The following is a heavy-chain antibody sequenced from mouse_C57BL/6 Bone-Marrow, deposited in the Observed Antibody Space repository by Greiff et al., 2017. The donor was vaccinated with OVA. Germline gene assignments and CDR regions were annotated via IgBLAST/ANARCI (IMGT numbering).Heavy chain of an antibody. J-gene: IGHJ2*01. V-gene: IGHV7-1*01. CDR2: SRNKANDYTT. CDR3: ARDVYYGYDVNY. CDR1: GFTFSDFY. D-gene: IGHD2-2*01. Sequence: EVKVVESGGGLVQSGRSLRLSCATSGFTFSDFYMEWVRQAPGKGLEWIAASRNKANDYTTEYSASVKGRFIVSRDTSQSILYLQMNALRAEDTAIYYCARDVYYGYDVNYWGQGTTLTVSS.